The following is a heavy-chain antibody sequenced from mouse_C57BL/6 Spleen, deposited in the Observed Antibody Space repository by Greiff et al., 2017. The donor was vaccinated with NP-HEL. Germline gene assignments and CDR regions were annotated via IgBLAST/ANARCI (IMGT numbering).Heavy chain of an antibody. CDR2: IHPNSGST. V-gene: IGHV1-64*01. Sequence: QVQLQQSGAELVKPGASVKLSCKASGYTFTSYWMHWVKQRPGQGLEWIGMIHPNSGSTNYNEKFKSKATLTVDKSSSTAYMQLSSLTSEDSAVYYCARPWGRGFAYWGQGTLVTVSA. CDR3: ARPWGRGFAY. J-gene: IGHJ3*01. CDR1: GYTFTSYW. D-gene: IGHD3-3*01.